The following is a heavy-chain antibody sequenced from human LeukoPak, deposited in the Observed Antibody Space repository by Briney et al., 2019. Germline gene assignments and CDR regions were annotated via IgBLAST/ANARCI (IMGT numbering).Heavy chain of an antibody. CDR1: GFTFRSYG. J-gene: IGHJ2*01. D-gene: IGHD7-27*01. CDR3: ARDFALTEEVWYFDL. CDR2: ISYDGSNK. Sequence: GGSLRLSCAASGFTFRSYGMQWVRQAPGKGLEWVAIISYDGSNKYYVDSVKGRFTISRDNSKNTLYLQMNSLRAEDTAVYYCARDFALTEEVWYFDLWGRGTLVTVSS. V-gene: IGHV3-30*03.